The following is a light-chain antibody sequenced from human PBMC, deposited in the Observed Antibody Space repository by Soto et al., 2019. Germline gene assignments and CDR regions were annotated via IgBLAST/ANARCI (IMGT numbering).Light chain of an antibody. CDR2: AAS. V-gene: IGKV1-39*01. J-gene: IGKJ1*01. CDR1: QSIRSY. CDR3: QHYNSYSEA. Sequence: DIQITHSPSSLSASVVCRVTITCRASQSIRSYLNWYQQKPGKAPKPLIFAASSLQSGVPSRFSGSGSGTDFTLTISSLQPDDFATYYCQHYNSYSEAFGQGTKVDIK.